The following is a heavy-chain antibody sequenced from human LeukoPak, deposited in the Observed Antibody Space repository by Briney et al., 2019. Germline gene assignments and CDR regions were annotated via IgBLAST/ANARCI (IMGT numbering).Heavy chain of an antibody. D-gene: IGHD3-10*01. CDR2: ISGSGGDI. Sequence: GGSLRLSCAASGFTFSHYNMNWVRQAPGKGLECLAYISGSGGDIYYADSVKGRFTLSRDNAKNSLYLQMNSLRAEDTGVYYCARDPIFSDTSSYYFDYWGQGTLVTVAS. J-gene: IGHJ4*02. CDR3: ARDPIFSDTSSYYFDY. V-gene: IGHV3-48*01. CDR1: GFTFSHYN.